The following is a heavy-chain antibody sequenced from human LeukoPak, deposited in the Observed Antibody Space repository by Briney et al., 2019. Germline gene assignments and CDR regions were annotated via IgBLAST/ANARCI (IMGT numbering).Heavy chain of an antibody. CDR2: IHPEGNEK. J-gene: IGHJ5*02. CDR3: ARGGALSGHH. D-gene: IGHD2/OR15-2a*01. Sequence: GGSLRHSCAVSGFSFTNFWLSWVRQAPGRGLEWVANIHPEGNEKYHVESVKGRFTISRDTTKNLLFLQLNGLRAEDTAVYYCARGGALSGHHWGQGTLVTVSS. CDR1: GFSFTNFW. V-gene: IGHV3-7*04.